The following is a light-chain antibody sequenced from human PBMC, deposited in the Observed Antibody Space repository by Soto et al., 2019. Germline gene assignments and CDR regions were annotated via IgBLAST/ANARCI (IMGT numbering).Light chain of an antibody. CDR2: LEGSGSY. Sequence: QSVLTQSSSASASLGSSVKLTCTLSSGDSSYIIAWHQQQPGKAPRYLMKLEGSGSYNKGSGVPDRFSGSSSGADRCLTISNLQFEDEADYYCETWDSNTRVFGGGTKLTVL. CDR3: ETWDSNTRV. CDR1: SGDSSYI. V-gene: IGLV4-60*02. J-gene: IGLJ2*01.